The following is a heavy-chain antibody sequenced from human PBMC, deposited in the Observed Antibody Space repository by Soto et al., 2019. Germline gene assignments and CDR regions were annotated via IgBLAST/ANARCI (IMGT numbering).Heavy chain of an antibody. CDR1: RFSFSTYA. J-gene: IGHJ3*02. CDR2: ISYDGGNE. Sequence: QVQLVESGGGVVQPGRSLRLSCAASRFSFSTYAIHWVRQAPGKGLEWVAGISYDGGNEYYADSVKGRFTISRDNSKTTLYLKMNSLGPDDTAVYYCARDRSGSHEIDDSLDIWGRGTMVIVSS. CDR3: ARDRSGSHEIDDSLDI. D-gene: IGHD1-26*01. V-gene: IGHV3-30-3*01.